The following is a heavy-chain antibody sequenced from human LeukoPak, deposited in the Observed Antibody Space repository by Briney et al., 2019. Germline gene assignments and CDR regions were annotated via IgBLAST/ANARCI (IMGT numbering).Heavy chain of an antibody. CDR3: ARDHMGCYEQ. CDR1: GCTFTGYY. J-gene: IGHJ4*02. D-gene: IGHD3-3*01. CDR2: INPNSGGT. Sequence: ASVKVSCKASGCTFTGYYMHLVRQAPGQGLEWMGWINPNSGGTNYAQKFQGRVTMTRDTSISTGYMELSRLRPDDTAVYYCARDHMGCYEQWGQGTLVTVSS. V-gene: IGHV1-2*02.